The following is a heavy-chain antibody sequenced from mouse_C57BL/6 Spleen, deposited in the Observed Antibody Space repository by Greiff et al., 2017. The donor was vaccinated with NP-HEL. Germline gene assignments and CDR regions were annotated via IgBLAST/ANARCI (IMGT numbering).Heavy chain of an antibody. CDR1: GFTFSSYA. Sequence: EVKLVESGEGLVKPGGSLKLSCAASGFTFSSYAMSWVRQTPEKRLEWVAYISSGGDYIYYADTVKGRFTISRDNARNTLYLQMSSLKSEDTAMYYCTREDDYYGSSYGYFDVWGTGTTVTVSS. CDR2: ISSGGDYI. CDR3: TREDDYYGSSYGYFDV. J-gene: IGHJ1*03. V-gene: IGHV5-9-1*02. D-gene: IGHD1-1*01.